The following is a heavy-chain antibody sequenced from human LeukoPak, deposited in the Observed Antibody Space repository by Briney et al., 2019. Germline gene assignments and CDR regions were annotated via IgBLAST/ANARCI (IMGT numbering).Heavy chain of an antibody. J-gene: IGHJ4*02. V-gene: IGHV4-4*02. CDR2: MYHSGNT. CDR3: ARDLYGGNPFFDY. Sequence: SGTLCLTCAVSGVALTSINWRSWVRHPRGQGLGWIGEMYHSGNTNYNPSLKSRVTMSVDTSKNQFSLKLSSVTAADTAIYYFARDLYGGNPFFDYWGQGTLVTVSS. CDR1: GVALTSINW. D-gene: IGHD4-23*01.